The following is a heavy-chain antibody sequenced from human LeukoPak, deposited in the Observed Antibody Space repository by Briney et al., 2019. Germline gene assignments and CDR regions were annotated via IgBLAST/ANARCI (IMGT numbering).Heavy chain of an antibody. CDR1: GFTFSSYA. J-gene: IGHJ6*02. V-gene: IGHV3-30-3*01. CDR3: ASSRTDGSGWYPGYYYYYGMDV. CDR2: ISYDGSNK. Sequence: TGGSLRLSCAASGFTFSSYAMHWVRQAPGKGLEWVAVISYDGSNKYYADSVKGRFTISRDNSKNTLYLQMNSLRAEDTAVYYCASSRTDGSGWYPGYYYYYGMDVWGQGTTVTVSS. D-gene: IGHD6-19*01.